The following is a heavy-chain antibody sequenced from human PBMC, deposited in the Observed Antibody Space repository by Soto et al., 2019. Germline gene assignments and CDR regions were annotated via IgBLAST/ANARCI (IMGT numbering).Heavy chain of an antibody. CDR3: ARLGGSDY. D-gene: IGHD1-26*01. CDR2: ISGSGST. CDR1: GGSFSGYY. J-gene: IGHJ4*02. V-gene: IGHV4-34*01. Sequence: PSETLSLTCAVYGGSFSGYYWTWIRQPPGKGLEWIGGISGSGSTYYNPSLKSRVTISVDTSKNQFSLKLSSVTAADTAVYYCARLGGSDYWGQGTLVTVSS.